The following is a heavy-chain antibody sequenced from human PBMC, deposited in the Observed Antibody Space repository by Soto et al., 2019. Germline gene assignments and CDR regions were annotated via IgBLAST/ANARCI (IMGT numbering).Heavy chain of an antibody. Sequence: LQTLSLTCTVSGGSSSSSSYCWGWIRQPPGKGLEWIGSINYSGNTYYSSSLKSRVTISVDTSKNQFHLNVTSVTAADTAMYFCARRERYYGWPGWFDHWGPRNLVHVSS. CDR3: ARRERYYGWPGWFDH. CDR1: GGSSSSSSYC. CDR2: INYSGNT. V-gene: IGHV4-39*01. D-gene: IGHD2-21*01. J-gene: IGHJ5*02.